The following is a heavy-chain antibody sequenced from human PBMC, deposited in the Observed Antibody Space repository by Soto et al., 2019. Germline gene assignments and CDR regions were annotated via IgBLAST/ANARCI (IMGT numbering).Heavy chain of an antibody. V-gene: IGHV4-31*03. D-gene: IGHD3-10*01. CDR2: IYYSGST. CDR3: ARARMVRGIIYYSGMDV. CDR1: GGAISSDGNY. Sequence: SDTVSLTCTVSGGAISSDGNYWSWIRQHPGKGLEWIGYIYYSGSTYYNPSLKSRVTISVDTSKNQFSLKLNSVTAADTAVYYCARARMVRGIIYYSGMDVWGQGTTVTVSS. J-gene: IGHJ6*02.